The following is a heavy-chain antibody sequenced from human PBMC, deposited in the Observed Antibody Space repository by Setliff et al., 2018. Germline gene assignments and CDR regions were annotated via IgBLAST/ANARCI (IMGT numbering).Heavy chain of an antibody. D-gene: IGHD3-10*01. CDR1: GYSFSDSA. J-gene: IGHJ4*02. Sequence: ASVKVSCKTSGYSFSDSAVNWVRQAPGQGLEWMGYINTNNGATYYAHKVQGRVTITRDTSASTAYMELSSLRSDDTAVYYCARVDYYGSGNYYDHWGQGTLVTVSS. CDR3: ARVDYYGSGNYYDH. CDR2: INTNNGAT. V-gene: IGHV1-18*01.